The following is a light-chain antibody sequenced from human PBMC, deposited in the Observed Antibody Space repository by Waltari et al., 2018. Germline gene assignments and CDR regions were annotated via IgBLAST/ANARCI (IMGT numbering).Light chain of an antibody. CDR3: LQPSSYPLT. V-gene: IGKV1-9*01. CDR2: AAS. CDR1: QGIDTY. J-gene: IGKJ4*01. Sequence: DIQLTQSPSFLSASVGDRVTITCRASQGIDTYLAWYQQRPGKAPNLLIYAASTLQSGIPSRFSGSGSGTEFTLTISSLQPEDFATYYCLQPSSYPLTFGGGTKVEIK.